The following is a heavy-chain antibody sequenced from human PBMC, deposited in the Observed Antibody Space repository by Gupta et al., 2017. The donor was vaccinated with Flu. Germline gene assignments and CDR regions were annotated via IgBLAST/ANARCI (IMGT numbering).Heavy chain of an antibody. CDR1: GGSISSSFYS. CDR2: IYYSGST. Sequence: QLQLQESGPGLVKPSETLSLTCTFSGGSISSSFYSWGWIRQPPGKGLEWIGNIYYSGSTDYNPSLKSRLTIAVDTSKNQFSLKLTSVTAADTAVYYCARQGTLRYFELWGQGTLGTVSS. V-gene: IGHV4-39*01. CDR3: ARQGTLRYFEL. J-gene: IGHJ4*02. D-gene: IGHD3-9*01.